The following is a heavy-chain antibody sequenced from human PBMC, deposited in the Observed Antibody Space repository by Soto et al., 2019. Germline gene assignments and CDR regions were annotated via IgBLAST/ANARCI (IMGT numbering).Heavy chain of an antibody. CDR2: IYPGDSDT. Sequence: GESLKISCKGSGYSFTSYWIGWVRQMPGKGLEWMGIIYPGDSDTRYSPSFQGQVTISADKSISTAYLQWSSLKASDTAMYYCARQGDYYDSSGYYLVDAFDIWGQGTMVTVS. D-gene: IGHD3-22*01. CDR1: GYSFTSYW. J-gene: IGHJ3*02. CDR3: ARQGDYYDSSGYYLVDAFDI. V-gene: IGHV5-51*01.